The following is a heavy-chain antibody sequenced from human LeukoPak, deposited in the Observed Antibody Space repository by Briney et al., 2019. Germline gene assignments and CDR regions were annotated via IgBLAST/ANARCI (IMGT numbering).Heavy chain of an antibody. V-gene: IGHV3-53*01. CDR2: IYSGGST. CDR3: ARGKGYSYAYYYDGMDV. CDR1: GFTVSSNY. J-gene: IGHJ6*04. Sequence: GGSLRLSCAASGFTVSSNYMSWVRQAPGKGLKWVSVIYSGGSTYYADSVKGRFTISRDNSKNTLYLQMNSLRAEDTAVYYCARGKGYSYAYYYDGMDVWGKGTTVTVSS. D-gene: IGHD5-18*01.